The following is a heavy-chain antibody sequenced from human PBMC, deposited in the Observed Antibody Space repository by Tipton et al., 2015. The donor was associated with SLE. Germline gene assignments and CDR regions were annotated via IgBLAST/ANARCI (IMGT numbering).Heavy chain of an antibody. CDR2: VIHSGST. J-gene: IGHJ4*02. D-gene: IGHD6-13*01. V-gene: IGHV4-34*12. CDR3: ARGVSEQQRVPVYFFDN. CDR1: GASFSNYY. Sequence: TLSLTCAVYGASFSNYYWGWIRQPPGKGLEWIGEVIHSGSTNYNPSLKSRVSISVDTSKNQFSLKLTSVTAADTAVYYCARGVSEQQRVPVYFFDNWGQGTLVTVS.